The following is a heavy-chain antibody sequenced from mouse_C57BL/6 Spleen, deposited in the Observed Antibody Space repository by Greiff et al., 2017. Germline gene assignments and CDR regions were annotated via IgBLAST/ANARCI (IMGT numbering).Heavy chain of an antibody. CDR3: TGTTYYYAMDY. V-gene: IGHV6-3*01. CDR2: IRLKSDNYAT. D-gene: IGHD2-1*01. CDR1: GFTFSNYW. Sequence: EVQRVESGGGLVQPGGSMKLSCVASGFTFSNYWMNWVRQSPEKGLEWVAQIRLKSDNYATHYAESVKGRFTISRDESKSSVYLQMNNLRAEDTGIYYCTGTTYYYAMDYWGQGTSVTVSS. J-gene: IGHJ4*01.